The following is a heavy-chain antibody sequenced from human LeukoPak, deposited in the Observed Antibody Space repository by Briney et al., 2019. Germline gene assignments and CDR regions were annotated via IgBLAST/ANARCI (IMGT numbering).Heavy chain of an antibody. J-gene: IGHJ4*02. CDR3: ARDEAASRLNSFDY. CDR1: RYPFTAYY. D-gene: IGHD6-6*01. Sequence: ASVKVSCKASRYPFTAYYMHWVRQAPGQGLEWMGYINLNSGGTNYAQKFLDRLTMTRDTSISTAYMELSGLRSDDTAVYYCARDEAASRLNSFDYWGQGTLVTVSS. CDR2: INLNSGGT. V-gene: IGHV1-2*02.